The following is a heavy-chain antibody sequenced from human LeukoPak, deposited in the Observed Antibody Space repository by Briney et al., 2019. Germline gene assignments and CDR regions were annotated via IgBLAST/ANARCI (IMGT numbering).Heavy chain of an antibody. CDR3: ARQVRGVIIWKYYFDY. J-gene: IGHJ4*02. V-gene: IGHV1-8*01. D-gene: IGHD3-10*01. CDR2: MNPNSGNT. CDR1: GYTFTSYD. Sequence: ASVKVSCTASGYTFTSYDINWVRQATGQGLEWVGWMNPNSGNTGYAQKFQGRVTMTRNTSISTAYMELSSLRSEDTAVYYCARQVRGVIIWKYYFDYWGQGTLVTVSS.